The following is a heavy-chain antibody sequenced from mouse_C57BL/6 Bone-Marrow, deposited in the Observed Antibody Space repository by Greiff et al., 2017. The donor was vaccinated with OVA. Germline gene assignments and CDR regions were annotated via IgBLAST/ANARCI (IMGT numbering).Heavy chain of an antibody. J-gene: IGHJ1*03. Sequence: VQLVESGPELVKPGASVKISCKASGYAFSSSWMNWVKQRPGKGLEWIGRIYPGDGDTNYNGKFKGKATLTADKSSSTAYMQLSSLTSEDSAVYFCARGLRPWYFDVWGTGTTVTVSS. CDR2: IYPGDGDT. V-gene: IGHV1-82*01. CDR1: GYAFSSSW. CDR3: ARGLRPWYFDV. D-gene: IGHD2-4*01.